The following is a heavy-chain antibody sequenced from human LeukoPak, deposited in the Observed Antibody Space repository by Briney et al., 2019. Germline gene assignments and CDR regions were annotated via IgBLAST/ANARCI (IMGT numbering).Heavy chain of an antibody. D-gene: IGHD3-3*01. V-gene: IGHV4-59*01. CDR1: GDSISSDY. CDR3: ARAPPVGEDYYYYYYMDV. CDR2: IYYSGST. J-gene: IGHJ6*03. Sequence: PSETLSLTCTVSGDSISSDYWNWIRQPPGKGLEWIGYIYYSGSTNYNPSLKSRVTISVDTSKNQFSLKLSSVTAADTAVYYCARAPPVGEDYYYYYYMDVWGKGTTVTVSS.